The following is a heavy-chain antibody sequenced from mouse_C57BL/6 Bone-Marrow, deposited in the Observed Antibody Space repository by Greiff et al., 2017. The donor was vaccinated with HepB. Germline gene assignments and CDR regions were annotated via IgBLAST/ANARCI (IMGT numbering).Heavy chain of an antibody. D-gene: IGHD3-2*01. CDR3: ARLDSPFAY. Sequence: EVQVVESGGGLVKPGGSLKLSCAASGFTFSDYGMHWVRQAPEKGLEWVAYISSGSSTIYYADTVKGRFTISRDNAKNTLFLQMTSLRSEDTAMYYCARLDSPFAYWGQGTLVTVSA. V-gene: IGHV5-17*01. CDR2: ISSGSSTI. CDR1: GFTFSDYG. J-gene: IGHJ3*01.